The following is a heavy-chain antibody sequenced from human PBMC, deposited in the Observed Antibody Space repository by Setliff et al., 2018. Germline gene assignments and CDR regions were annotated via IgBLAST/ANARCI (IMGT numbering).Heavy chain of an antibody. J-gene: IGHJ4*02. CDR2: ISQGGRS. CDR1: GGSFSDSY. D-gene: IGHD6-19*01. CDR3: ARGRAGHSGH. V-gene: IGHV4-34*01. Sequence: SETLSLTCAVYGGSFSDSYWSWVRQPPGKGLEWIGEISQGGRSNYNPSLKSRLSMSLDTSERQISLKLSSVTAADTAVYYCARGRAGHSGHWGQGTLVTVSS.